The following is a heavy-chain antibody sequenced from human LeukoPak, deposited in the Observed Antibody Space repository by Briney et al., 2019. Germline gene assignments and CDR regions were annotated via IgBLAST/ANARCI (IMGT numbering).Heavy chain of an antibody. CDR1: GFTFSSYG. CDR2: TSSDGSNK. J-gene: IGHJ4*02. Sequence: PGGSLRLSCAASGFTFSSYGMHWVRQAPGKGREWVAVTSSDGSNKNCADSVEGRFTISRDNSKNTLYLQMNSLRAEDTAVYYCAKKSPGTYYAPPDYWGQGTLVTVSS. V-gene: IGHV3-30*18. D-gene: IGHD3-10*01. CDR3: AKKSPGTYYAPPDY.